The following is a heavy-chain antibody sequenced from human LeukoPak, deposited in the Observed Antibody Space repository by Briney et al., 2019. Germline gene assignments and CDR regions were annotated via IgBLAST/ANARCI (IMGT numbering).Heavy chain of an antibody. J-gene: IGHJ3*02. CDR1: GGSISSSSSY. D-gene: IGHD3-22*01. CDR3: ARVHYYDSSDYYPNDAFDI. Sequence: SSETLSLTCTVSGGSISSSSSYWGWIRQPPGKGLEGIGSIYYRGSTFYNPSLKSRVTISVDTSKNQFSLKLTSVTAADTAGYYCARVHYYDSSDYYPNDAFDIWGQGTMVTVSS. V-gene: IGHV4-39*07. CDR2: IYYRGST.